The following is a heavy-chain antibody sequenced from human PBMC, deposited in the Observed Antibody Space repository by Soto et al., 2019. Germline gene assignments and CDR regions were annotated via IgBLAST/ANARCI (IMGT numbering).Heavy chain of an antibody. J-gene: IGHJ4*02. CDR1: GYTFTSYG. Sequence: ASVKVSCKASGYTFTSYGISWVRQAPGQGLEWMGWISAYNGNTSYAQKLQGRVTMTTDTSTSTAYMELRSLRSDDTAVYYCASGLATYDSSGYYHYWGQGTLVTVSS. D-gene: IGHD3-22*01. CDR2: ISAYNGNT. CDR3: ASGLATYDSSGYYHY. V-gene: IGHV1-18*01.